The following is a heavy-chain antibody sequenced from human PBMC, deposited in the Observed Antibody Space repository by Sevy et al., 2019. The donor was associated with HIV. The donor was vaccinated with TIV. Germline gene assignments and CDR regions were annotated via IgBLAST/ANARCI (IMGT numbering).Heavy chain of an antibody. CDR2: IYISEST. CDR1: GDSISSSY. CDR3: ARTSFYDSSDYYTPAYYFDY. J-gene: IGHJ4*02. Sequence: SETLSLTCAVSGDSISSSYWSWIRQPAGKGLEWIGRIYISESTNYNPSLKSRVTMSLDTSKNQFSLRLSSVTAADTAVYYCARTSFYDSSDYYTPAYYFDYWGQGTLVTVSS. V-gene: IGHV4-4*07. D-gene: IGHD3-22*01.